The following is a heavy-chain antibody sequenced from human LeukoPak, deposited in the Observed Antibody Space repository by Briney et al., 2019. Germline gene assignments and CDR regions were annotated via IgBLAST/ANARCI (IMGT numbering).Heavy chain of an antibody. V-gene: IGHV3-74*01. Sequence: GGSLRLSWAASGFTFSIYWMHWVRQVPGKGLEWVSRINTDGSSTTYADSVKGRFTISRDNAKNTLYLQMNSLRAEDTAVYYCARPSRAVAGSYYYYYMDVWAEGPRSPSP. CDR1: GFTFSIYW. CDR2: INTDGSST. D-gene: IGHD6-19*01. CDR3: ARPSRAVAGSYYYYYMDV. J-gene: IGHJ6*03.